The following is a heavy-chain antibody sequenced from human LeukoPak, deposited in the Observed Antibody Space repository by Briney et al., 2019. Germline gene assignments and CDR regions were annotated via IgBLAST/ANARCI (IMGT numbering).Heavy chain of an antibody. V-gene: IGHV1-69*05. CDR3: ASSDCSSTSCRYYYYYYYMDV. CDR1: GGTFSSYA. J-gene: IGHJ6*03. CDR2: IIPTFGTA. D-gene: IGHD2-2*01. Sequence: SVKVSCKASGGTFSSYAISWVRQAPGQGLEWMGGIIPTFGTANYAQKFQGRVTITTDESTSTAYMELSSLRSEDTAVYYCASSDCSSTSCRYYYYYYYMDVWGKGTTVTVSS.